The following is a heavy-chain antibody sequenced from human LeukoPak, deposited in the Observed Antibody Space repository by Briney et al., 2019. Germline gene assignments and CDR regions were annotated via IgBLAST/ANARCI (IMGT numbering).Heavy chain of an antibody. CDR2: IYYSGST. CDR1: GGSISSYY. CDR3: ASLIAVAGQVDY. D-gene: IGHD6-19*01. J-gene: IGHJ4*02. Sequence: SETLSLTCTVSGGSISSYYWSWIRQPPGKGLEWIGYIYYSGSTNYNPSLKSRVTISVDTSKNQFSLKLSSVTAADTAVYYCASLIAVAGQVDYWGRGTLVTVSS. V-gene: IGHV4-59*01.